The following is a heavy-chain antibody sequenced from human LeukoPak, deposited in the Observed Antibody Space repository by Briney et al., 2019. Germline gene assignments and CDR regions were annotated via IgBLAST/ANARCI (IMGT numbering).Heavy chain of an antibody. V-gene: IGHV1-69*06. J-gene: IGHJ4*02. CDR2: IVPIFGTA. CDR3: ARSPREYYDSSGSFDY. CDR1: GYTFTSYG. D-gene: IGHD3-22*01. Sequence: ASVKVSCKASGYTFTSYGISWVRQAPGQGLEWMGGIVPIFGTANYAQKFQGRVTITADKSTSTAYMELSSLRSEVTAVYYCARSPREYYDSSGSFDYWGQGTLVTVSS.